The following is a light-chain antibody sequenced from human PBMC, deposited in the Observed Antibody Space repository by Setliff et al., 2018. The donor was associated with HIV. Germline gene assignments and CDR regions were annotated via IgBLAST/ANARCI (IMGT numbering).Light chain of an antibody. Sequence: QSALTQPASVSGSPGQSITISCTGTSSDVGGYNYVSWYQHFPGRTPKLIIYDVRNRPPGVSSRFSGSKSGNTASLTISGLRAEDEADYYCSSYRSGNSGVFGGGTKVTV. CDR3: SSYRSGNSGV. CDR1: SSDVGGYNY. V-gene: IGLV2-14*03. CDR2: DVR. J-gene: IGLJ1*01.